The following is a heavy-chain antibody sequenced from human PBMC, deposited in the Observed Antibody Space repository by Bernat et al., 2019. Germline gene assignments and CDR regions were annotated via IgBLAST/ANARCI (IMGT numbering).Heavy chain of an antibody. CDR1: GGSISSSY. Sequence: QVQLQESGPGLVKPSETLSLTCTVSGGSISSSYWSWIRQPPGRGLEWIGYIFSSGSTNYNPSLKSRVTISLDTSKNQFSLKLSSVTAADTAFYYCARGGSLFGPWGQGTLVTVSS. D-gene: IGHD2-15*01. CDR3: ARGGSLFGP. V-gene: IGHV4-59*01. CDR2: IFSSGST. J-gene: IGHJ5*01.